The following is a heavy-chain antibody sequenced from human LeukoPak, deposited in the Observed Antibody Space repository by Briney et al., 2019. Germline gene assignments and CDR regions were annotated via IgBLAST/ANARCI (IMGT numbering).Heavy chain of an antibody. CDR2: ISERGGST. Sequence: GSLRLSCVVSGITLSNYGMSWVRPAPGKRLEWVSGISERGGSTNYADSVKGRFIISRDTSKNTVYLQMNSLRVEDAAVYFCAKRGIVIRAVIIIGFHKEAYYFDYWGQGILVTVSS. CDR3: AKRGIVIRAVIIIGFHKEAYYFDY. V-gene: IGHV3-23*01. D-gene: IGHD3-10*01. CDR1: GITLSNYG. J-gene: IGHJ4*02.